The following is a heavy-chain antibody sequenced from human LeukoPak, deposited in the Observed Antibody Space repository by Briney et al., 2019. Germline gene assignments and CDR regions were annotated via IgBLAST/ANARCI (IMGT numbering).Heavy chain of an antibody. J-gene: IGHJ4*02. CDR1: GGSFSGYY. CDR3: ARVRTEMATTYDY. D-gene: IGHD5-24*01. CDR2: INHSGST. V-gene: IGHV4-34*01. Sequence: SETLSLTCAVYGGSFSGYYWSWIRQPPGKGLEWIGEINHSGSTNYNPSLKSRVTISVDTSKNQFSLKLSSVTAADTAVYYCARVRTEMATTYDYWGQGTLVTVSS.